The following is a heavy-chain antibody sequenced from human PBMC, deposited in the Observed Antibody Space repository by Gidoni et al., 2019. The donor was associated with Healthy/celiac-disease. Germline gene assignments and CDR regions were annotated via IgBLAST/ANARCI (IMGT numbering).Heavy chain of an antibody. J-gene: IGHJ5*02. CDR1: GGTLSSYS. CDR2: IIPIFCTA. V-gene: IGHV1-69*01. CDR3: ARDLLMDTELEWLSMGGFDP. Sequence: QVQLVQSGAEVKKPGSSVKVSCKAAGGTLSSYSGSWVRQDPGQGLGWMGGIIPIFCTANYAQKVQGRVTITADESTSTAYMELSSLRSEDTSVYYCARDLLMDTELEWLSMGGFDPWGQGTLVTVSS. D-gene: IGHD3-3*01.